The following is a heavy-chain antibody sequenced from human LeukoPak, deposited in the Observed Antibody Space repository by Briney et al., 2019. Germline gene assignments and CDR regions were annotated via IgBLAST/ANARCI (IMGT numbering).Heavy chain of an antibody. D-gene: IGHD4-17*01. Sequence: SETLSLTCTVSGGSISSSSYYWGWIRQPPGKGLEWIGSIYYSGSTYYNPSLKSRVTISVDTSKNQFSLKLSSVTAADTAVYFCARPYDGDYGYNWFDPWGQGTLVTVSS. J-gene: IGHJ5*02. CDR2: IYYSGST. CDR3: ARPYDGDYGYNWFDP. V-gene: IGHV4-39*01. CDR1: GGSISSSSYY.